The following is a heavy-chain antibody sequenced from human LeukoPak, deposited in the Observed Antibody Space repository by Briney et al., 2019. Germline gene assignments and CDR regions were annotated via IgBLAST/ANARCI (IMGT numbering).Heavy chain of an antibody. CDR2: ISRSGSTK. J-gene: IGHJ4*02. Sequence: GGSLRLSCAASGFTFSDYNMRWIRQAPGKGLEWVSSISRSGSTKYYADSVKGRFTISRDNSKNTLYLQMNSLRAEDTAVYYCAKDADCSGGSCYSLLIDYWGQGTLVTVSS. CDR3: AKDADCSGGSCYSLLIDY. D-gene: IGHD2-15*01. V-gene: IGHV3-11*04. CDR1: GFTFSDYN.